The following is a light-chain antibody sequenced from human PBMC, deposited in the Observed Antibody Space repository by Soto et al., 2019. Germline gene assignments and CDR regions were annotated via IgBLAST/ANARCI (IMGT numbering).Light chain of an antibody. CDR3: QQYGSSPLT. CDR2: GAS. Sequence: ELVLTQSPGTLSLSPGERATLSCRASQSVRSSYLAWYQQKPGQAPRLVIYGASSRATGIPGRFSGSGSATDFTLTIRRLEPEDVAVYYCQQYGSSPLTFGGGTKVEIK. CDR1: QSVRSSY. J-gene: IGKJ4*01. V-gene: IGKV3-20*01.